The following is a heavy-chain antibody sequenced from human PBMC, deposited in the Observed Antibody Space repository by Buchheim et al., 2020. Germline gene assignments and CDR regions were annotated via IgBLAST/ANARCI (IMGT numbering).Heavy chain of an antibody. CDR1: GFTFSSYA. J-gene: IGHJ6*02. Sequence: EVQLVESGGGLVQPGGSLRLSCAASGFTFSSYAMSWVRPAPGKGLEWVSGVCGSGGSPYSAHSVKGRFTISRDNSKDTLFLQMNSLRAEDTAAYYCAKLLTQNVPSGEDVWGQGTT. CDR2: VCGSGGSP. D-gene: IGHD1-1*01. CDR3: AKLLTQNVPSGEDV. V-gene: IGHV3-23*04.